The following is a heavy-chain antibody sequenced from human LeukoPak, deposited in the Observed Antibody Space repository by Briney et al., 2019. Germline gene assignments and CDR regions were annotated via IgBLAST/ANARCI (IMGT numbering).Heavy chain of an antibody. D-gene: IGHD1-26*01. CDR3: ARGSSFSGFDY. CDR2: VYTGGIP. J-gene: IGHJ4*02. Sequence: SETLSLTCTVSGCSVRDNYWSWIRQPPGKGLEWIGRVYTGGIPNYDSSLKSRVALSLDTSKNQFSMNLSSVSAADTAVYFCARGSSFSGFDYWGQGALVTVSS. V-gene: IGHV4-4*07. CDR1: GCSVRDNY.